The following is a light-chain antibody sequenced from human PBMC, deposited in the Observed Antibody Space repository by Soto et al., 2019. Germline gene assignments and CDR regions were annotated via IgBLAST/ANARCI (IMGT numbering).Light chain of an antibody. Sequence: EIVIRQSPSTVSVCPGERATRSCRASQSVSSNLAWYQQKPGQAPRLLIYDASNRATGIPARFSGSGSGTDFTLTISSLEPEDFAVYYCQQRSNWITFGQGTRLEL. CDR2: DAS. CDR3: QQRSNWIT. J-gene: IGKJ5*01. CDR1: QSVSSN. V-gene: IGKV3-11*01.